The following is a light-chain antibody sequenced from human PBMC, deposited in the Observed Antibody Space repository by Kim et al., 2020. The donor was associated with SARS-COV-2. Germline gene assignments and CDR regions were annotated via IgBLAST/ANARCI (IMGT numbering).Light chain of an antibody. CDR2: DDN. CDR3: AAWDNSLRGV. Sequence: QSVLTQPPSVSAAPGQRVTISCSGTSSNIGNNYVSWYQQLPGKAPQLLIYDDNKRPSGIPDRFSGSKSGTSATLGITGLQIGDEADYYCAAWDNSLRGVFGGGTQLTDL. V-gene: IGLV1-51*01. CDR1: SSNIGNNY. J-gene: IGLJ3*02.